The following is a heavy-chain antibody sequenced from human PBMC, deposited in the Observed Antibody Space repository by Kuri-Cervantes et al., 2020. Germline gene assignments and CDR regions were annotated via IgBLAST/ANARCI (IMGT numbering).Heavy chain of an antibody. V-gene: IGHV3-48*04. D-gene: IGHD6-13*01. CDR1: GFTFSSYG. J-gene: IGHJ6*02. CDR2: ISSSGSTM. Sequence: GESLKISCAASGFTFSSYGMHWVRQAPGKGLEWVSYISSSGSTMYYADSVKGRFTISRDNAKNSLYLQMNSLRAEDTAVYYCARDLWGIAAAGTPYYYYGMDVWGQGTTVTVSS. CDR3: ARDLWGIAAAGTPYYYYGMDV.